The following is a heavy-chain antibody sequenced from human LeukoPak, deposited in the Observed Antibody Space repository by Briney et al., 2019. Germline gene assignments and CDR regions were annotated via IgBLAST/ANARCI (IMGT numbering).Heavy chain of an antibody. CDR1: GYTFTSYG. V-gene: IGHV1-18*01. CDR3: ARDYNYVWGSALTD. Sequence: ASVKVSCKASGYTFTSYGISWVRQAPGQGLEWMGWISAYNGNTNYAQKLQGRVTMTTDTSTSTAYMELRSLRSDDTAVYYCARDYNYVWGSALTDWGQGTLVTVSS. CDR2: ISAYNGNT. D-gene: IGHD3-16*01. J-gene: IGHJ4*02.